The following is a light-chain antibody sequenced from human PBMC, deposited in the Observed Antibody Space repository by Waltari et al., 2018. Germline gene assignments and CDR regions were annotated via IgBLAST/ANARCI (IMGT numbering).Light chain of an antibody. Sequence: DIQMTQSPSSLSASVVNSVVITCRASQTISSFLNWYQHKAGQAPKLLIYAASSLQSGVPSRFSGSRSGTDFTLTISSLQPEDFATYYCQQSYITPQTFGQGTKVEIK. CDR1: QTISSF. J-gene: IGKJ1*01. CDR2: AAS. V-gene: IGKV1-39*01. CDR3: QQSYITPQT.